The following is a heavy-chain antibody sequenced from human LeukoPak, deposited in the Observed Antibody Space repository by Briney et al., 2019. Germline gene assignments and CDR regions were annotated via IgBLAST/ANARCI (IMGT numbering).Heavy chain of an antibody. V-gene: IGHV3-23*01. D-gene: IGHD6-13*01. Sequence: GGSLRLSCAASGFMFTDHALSWVRQAPGKGLEWVSIIGANADITDYADSVKGRFTISRDNSKNTLYVQMNSLRAEDTAVYYCAKTYSSSWSGYFDYWGQGTLVTVSS. CDR1: GFMFTDHA. CDR2: IGANADIT. J-gene: IGHJ4*02. CDR3: AKTYSSSWSGYFDY.